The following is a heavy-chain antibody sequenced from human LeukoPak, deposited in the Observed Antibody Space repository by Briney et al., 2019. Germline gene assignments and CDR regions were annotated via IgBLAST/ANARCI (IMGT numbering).Heavy chain of an antibody. Sequence: SETLSLTCAVYGGSFSGYYWSWIRQPPGKGLEWIGEIDHSGRTNSNASLKSRVTISVDMSKNQFSLRLSSVTAADTAVYYCARKSIVAAGRKPYDFWDQGTLVTVSP. D-gene: IGHD6-13*01. CDR1: GGSFSGYY. CDR3: ARKSIVAAGRKPYDF. CDR2: IDHSGRT. J-gene: IGHJ4*02. V-gene: IGHV4-34*01.